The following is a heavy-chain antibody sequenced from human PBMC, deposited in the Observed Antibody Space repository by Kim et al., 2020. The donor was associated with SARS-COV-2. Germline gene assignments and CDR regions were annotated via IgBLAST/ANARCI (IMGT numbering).Heavy chain of an antibody. V-gene: IGHV4-59*01. Sequence: SLKSRVTISVDTSKNQFSLKLSSVTAADTAVYYCARESGSYYNYYGMDVWGQGTTVTVSS. D-gene: IGHD1-26*01. CDR3: ARESGSYYNYYGMDV. J-gene: IGHJ6*02.